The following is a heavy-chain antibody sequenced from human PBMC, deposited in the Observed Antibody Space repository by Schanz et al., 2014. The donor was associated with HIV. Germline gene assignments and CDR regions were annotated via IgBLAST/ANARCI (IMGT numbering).Heavy chain of an antibody. CDR3: ARAAFSSEYYYGMDV. V-gene: IGHV1-18*01. CDR2: ISAYNGNT. J-gene: IGHJ6*02. CDR1: GYTFSSHG. Sequence: QVQLVQSGAEVKKPGASVKVSCKASGYTFSSHGISWVRQAPGQGLEWMGWISAYNGNTNYAQNLQGRVTMTTDTFTSTAYMELRSLRSDETAVYYCARAAFSSEYYYGMDVWGQGTTVTVSS. D-gene: IGHD3-3*02.